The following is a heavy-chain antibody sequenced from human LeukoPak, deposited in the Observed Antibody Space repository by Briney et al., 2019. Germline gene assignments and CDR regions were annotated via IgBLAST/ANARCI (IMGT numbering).Heavy chain of an antibody. D-gene: IGHD6-13*01. CDR2: INPSDGST. Sequence: ASVKVSCKASGYTFTSYYVHWVRQAPGQGLERMGIINPSDGSTSYAQKFQGRVIMTRDTSTSTVNMELSSLRSEDTAVYYCARGISSWYYFDYWGQGTLVTVSS. V-gene: IGHV1-46*01. CDR3: ARGISSWYYFDY. CDR1: GYTFTSYY. J-gene: IGHJ4*02.